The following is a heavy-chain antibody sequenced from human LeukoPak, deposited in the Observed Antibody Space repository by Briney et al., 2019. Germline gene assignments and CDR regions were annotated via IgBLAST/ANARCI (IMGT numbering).Heavy chain of an antibody. V-gene: IGHV3-49*04. CDR3: TRAVAHLDY. CDR1: GLTFGDYA. CDR2: IRSKTYGGTT. J-gene: IGHJ4*02. D-gene: IGHD2-15*01. Sequence: GRSLRLSCTALGLTFGDYAMSWARQAPGKGLEWLHFIRSKTYGGTTEYAASVKGRFTISRGDSKSIAYLQMNSLKTEDTAVYYCTRAVAHLDYWGQGTLVTASS.